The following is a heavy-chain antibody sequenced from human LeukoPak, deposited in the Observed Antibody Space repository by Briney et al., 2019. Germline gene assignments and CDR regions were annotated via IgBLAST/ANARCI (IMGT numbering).Heavy chain of an antibody. V-gene: IGHV3-53*01. Sequence: GGSLRLSCAASGFTVVSKYMHWVRQAPGKGLEWVSILYSGSDTYYSDSVKGRFTISRDDSKNALSLQMNSLRTEDTAVYYCARVGDHFHWYFDLWGRGTLVTVSS. CDR2: LYSGSDT. D-gene: IGHD3-10*01. CDR3: ARVGDHFHWYFDL. J-gene: IGHJ2*01. CDR1: GFTVVSKY.